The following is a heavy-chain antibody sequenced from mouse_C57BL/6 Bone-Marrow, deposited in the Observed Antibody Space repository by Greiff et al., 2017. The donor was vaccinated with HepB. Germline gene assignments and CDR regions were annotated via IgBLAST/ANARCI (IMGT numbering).Heavy chain of an antibody. J-gene: IGHJ3*01. V-gene: IGHV1-52*01. CDR3: AILPLGRFAY. D-gene: IGHD4-1*01. Sequence: VQLQQPGAELVRPGSSVKLSCKASGYTFTSYWMHWVKQRPIQGLEWIGNIDPSDSETHSNQKFKDKATLTVDKSSSTAYMQLSSLTSEDSAVYYCAILPLGRFAYWGQGTLVTVSA. CDR1: GYTFTSYW. CDR2: IDPSDSET.